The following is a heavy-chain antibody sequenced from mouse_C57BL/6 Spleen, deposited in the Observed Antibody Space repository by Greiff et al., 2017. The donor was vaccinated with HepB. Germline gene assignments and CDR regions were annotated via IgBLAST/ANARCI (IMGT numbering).Heavy chain of an antibody. CDR1: GYTFTGYW. Sequence: QVQLLQSGAVLLKPGASVKLSCKATGYTFTGYWIEWVKQRPGHGLEWIGEILPGSGSTNYNEKFKGKATFTADTTSNTAYMQLSSLTTEDSAIYYCARGGQLRAINAMDYWGQGTSVTVAS. D-gene: IGHD3-2*02. CDR3: ARGGQLRAINAMDY. J-gene: IGHJ4*01. CDR2: ILPGSGST. V-gene: IGHV1-9*01.